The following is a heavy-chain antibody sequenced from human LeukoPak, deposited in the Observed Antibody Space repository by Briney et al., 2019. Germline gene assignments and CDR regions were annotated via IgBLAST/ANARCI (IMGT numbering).Heavy chain of an antibody. CDR2: INSDGSSR. Sequence: PGGSLRLSCAASGFTFSSYWMHWVRQAPGKGLVWVSRINSDGSSRSYADSVKGRFTVSRDNAKNTLYVQMNSLRAEDTAVYYCAARGYCSGTSCLLEYWGQGTLVTVSS. CDR3: AARGYCSGTSCLLEY. CDR1: GFTFSSYW. J-gene: IGHJ4*02. V-gene: IGHV3-74*01. D-gene: IGHD2-2*01.